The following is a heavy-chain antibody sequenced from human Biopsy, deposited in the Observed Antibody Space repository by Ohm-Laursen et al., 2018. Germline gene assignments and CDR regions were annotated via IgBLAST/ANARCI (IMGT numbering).Heavy chain of an antibody. CDR3: AKQGIRGYYEY. J-gene: IGHJ4*02. D-gene: IGHD3-22*01. V-gene: IGHV4-39*01. CDR2: IYYTGNT. CDR1: GVSISSSASY. Sequence: GTLSLTCAVSGVSISSSASYWGWFRQSPGMGLVWIGNIYYTGNTYYNPSLDSRHTISETTSKNHFSLKLSSLTAADTAVYYCAKQGIRGYYEYWGQGSLVTVSS.